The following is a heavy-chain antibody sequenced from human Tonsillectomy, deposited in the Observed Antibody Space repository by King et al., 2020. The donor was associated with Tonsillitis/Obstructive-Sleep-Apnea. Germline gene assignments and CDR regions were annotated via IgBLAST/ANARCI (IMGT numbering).Heavy chain of an antibody. V-gene: IGHV3-30*18. D-gene: IGHD5-24*01. CDR3: AKDRRDGYTSGDY. CDR2: ISYDGSNK. CDR1: GFTFSSYG. Sequence: VQLVESGGGVVQPGRSLRLSCAASGFTFSSYGMHWVRQAPGKGLEWVAVISYDGSNKYYADSVKGRFTISRDNSKNTLYLQMNSLRAEDTAVYYCAKDRRDGYTSGDYWGQGTLVTVSS. J-gene: IGHJ4*02.